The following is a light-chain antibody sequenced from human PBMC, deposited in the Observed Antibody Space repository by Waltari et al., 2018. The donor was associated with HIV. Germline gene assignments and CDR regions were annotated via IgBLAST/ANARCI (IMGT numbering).Light chain of an antibody. V-gene: IGLV1-44*01. CDR3: AAWDDSLNVYV. Sequence: QSVLTQPPSASGTPGQRVTISCSGSSSNIGSNTVNWYQLLPGTAPKLLIYSNNQRPSGVPDRFSGSKSGTSASLAISGLQSEDEADYYCAAWDDSLNVYVFGTGTKVTVL. CDR2: SNN. J-gene: IGLJ1*01. CDR1: SSNIGSNT.